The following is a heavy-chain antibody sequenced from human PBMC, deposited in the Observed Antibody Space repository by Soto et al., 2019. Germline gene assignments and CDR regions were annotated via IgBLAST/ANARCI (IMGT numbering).Heavy chain of an antibody. J-gene: IGHJ3*01. D-gene: IGHD3-16*01. CDR1: GASISAGHW. CDR3: ARDRGTTMTGDAFDV. V-gene: IGHV4-4*02. Sequence: QVHLQESGPGLVKPSGTLSLTCTVSGASISAGHWWRWVRQSPGKGLEWIGEIYQTGTTDYNPSLKSRVFISVDNSKNQCSLNLRSVTAADTALYYCARDRGTTMTGDAFDVWGRGTMVTVSS. CDR2: IYQTGTT.